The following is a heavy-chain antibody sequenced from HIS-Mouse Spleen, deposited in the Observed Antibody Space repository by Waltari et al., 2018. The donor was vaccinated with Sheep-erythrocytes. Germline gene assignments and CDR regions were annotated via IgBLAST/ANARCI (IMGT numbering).Heavy chain of an antibody. V-gene: IGHV3-21*01. CDR1: GFTFSSLS. CDR2: ISSSSSYI. CDR3: ARVASGATFDY. J-gene: IGHJ4*02. Sequence: EVQLVESGGGLVKPGGSLRLSCSASGFTFSSLSMNWVRQAPGKGLEWVSSISSSSSYIYYADSVKGRFTISRDNAKNSLYLQMNSLRAEDTAVYYCARVASGATFDYWGQGTLVTVSS. D-gene: IGHD1-26*01.